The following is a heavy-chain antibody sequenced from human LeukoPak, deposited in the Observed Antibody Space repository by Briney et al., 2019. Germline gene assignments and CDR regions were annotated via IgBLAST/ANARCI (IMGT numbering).Heavy chain of an antibody. CDR3: AREVGSGWDYYYYGMDV. CDR1: GFTFSGYN. J-gene: IGHJ6*02. D-gene: IGHD6-19*01. CDR2: ISSSSSYI. V-gene: IGHV3-21*01. Sequence: GGSLRLSCAASGFTFSGYNMNWVRQAPGKGLEWVSSISSSSSYIYYADSVKGRFTISRDNAKNSLDLQMHSLRAEDTAVYYCAREVGSGWDYYYYGMDVWGQGTTVTVSS.